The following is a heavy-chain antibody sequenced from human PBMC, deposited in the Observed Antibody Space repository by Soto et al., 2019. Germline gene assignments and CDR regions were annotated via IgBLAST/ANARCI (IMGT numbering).Heavy chain of an antibody. CDR1: GYTFTGYY. CDR3: ARARGRQWLLLGAFDI. V-gene: IGHV1-2*04. Sequence: ASVKVSCKASGYTFTGYYMHWVRQAPGQGLEWMGWINPNSGGTNYAQKFQGWVTMTRDTSISTAYMELSRLRSDDTAVYYCARARGRQWLLLGAFDIWGQGTMVTVSS. J-gene: IGHJ3*02. CDR2: INPNSGGT. D-gene: IGHD6-19*01.